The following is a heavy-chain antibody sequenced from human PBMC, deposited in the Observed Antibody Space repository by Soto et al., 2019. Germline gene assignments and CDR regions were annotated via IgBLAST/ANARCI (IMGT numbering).Heavy chain of an antibody. CDR1: GFTFSSYF. J-gene: IGHJ4*02. D-gene: IGHD3-10*01. CDR2: IDNDGGTT. V-gene: IGHV3-74*01. Sequence: HPGGSLRLSCAASGFTFSSYFMYWVRQAPGKGLVWVSRIDNDGGTTNYADSVKGRFTISRDNAKNTLYLQMNSLRAEDTAVYYCTRGYYGPDYWGQGTLVTVSS. CDR3: TRGYYGPDY.